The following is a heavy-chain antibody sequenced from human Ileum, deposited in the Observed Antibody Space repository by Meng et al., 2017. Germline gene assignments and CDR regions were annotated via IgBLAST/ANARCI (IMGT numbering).Heavy chain of an antibody. J-gene: IGHJ6*02. D-gene: IGHD2-2*01. CDR3: AMGQYCSSTSCSRPNYYYYYGLDV. CDR2: ISWNGGST. Sequence: GGSLRLFCVVSGVTFKNYWFHWVRQGSGKGLEWVSGISWNGGSTGYADAVKGRFTISRDSAKNSLYLQMNSLRAEDTALYYCAMGQYCSSTSCSRPNYYYYYGLDVWGQGTTVTVSS. V-gene: IGHV3-20*04. CDR1: GVTFKNYW.